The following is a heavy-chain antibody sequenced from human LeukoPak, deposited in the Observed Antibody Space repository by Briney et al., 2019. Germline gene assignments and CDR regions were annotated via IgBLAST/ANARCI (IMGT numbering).Heavy chain of an antibody. CDR2: INPSGGST. D-gene: IGHD3-3*01. V-gene: IGHV1-46*01. CDR3: ARAKRDITIFGVVIMSHPNWFDP. CDR1: GYTFTSYY. J-gene: IGHJ5*02. Sequence: GASVKVSCKASGYTFTSYYMHWVRQAPGQGLEWMGIINPSGGSTSYAQKFQGRVTMTRDMSTSTVYMELSSLRSEDTAVYYCARAKRDITIFGVVIMSHPNWFDPWGQGTLVTVSS.